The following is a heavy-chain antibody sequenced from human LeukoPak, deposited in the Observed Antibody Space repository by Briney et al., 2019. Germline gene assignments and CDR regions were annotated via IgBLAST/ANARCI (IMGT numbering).Heavy chain of an antibody. CDR2: IYASGST. CDR3: ARGVVGATAFAY. Sequence: SETLFLTCTVSGGSISGYTWSWIRQPAGKGLEWIGRIYASGSTNYNPSLQGRVTMSVDTSRGQSFLMVHSVTAADTAVYYCARGVVGATAFAYWGQGTVVTASS. J-gene: IGHJ4*02. D-gene: IGHD1-26*01. CDR1: GGSISGYT. V-gene: IGHV4-4*07.